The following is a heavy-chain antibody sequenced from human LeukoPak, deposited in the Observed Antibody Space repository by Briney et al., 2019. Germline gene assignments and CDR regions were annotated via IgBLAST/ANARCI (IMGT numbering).Heavy chain of an antibody. CDR2: ISHDGSDK. J-gene: IGHJ3*02. CDR3: AREGVQTTVDAFDI. V-gene: IGHV3-30*04. CDR1: GFTLKIYP. Sequence: GGSLRLSCAASGFTLKIYPMHWVRQAPGKGLEWLSVISHDGSDKNNADSVKGRFIISRDNSKNTVYLQLNSLRPEDTAMYYCAREGVQTTVDAFDIWGLGTMIIVSS. D-gene: IGHD4-17*01.